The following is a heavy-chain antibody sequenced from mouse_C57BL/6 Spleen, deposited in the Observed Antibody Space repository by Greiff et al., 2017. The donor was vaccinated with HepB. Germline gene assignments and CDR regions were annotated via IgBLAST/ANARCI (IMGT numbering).Heavy chain of an antibody. Sequence: VQLQQSGAELMKPGASVKLSCKATGYTFTGYWIEWVKQRPGHGLEWIGVIFPGSGSTNYNEKFKGKATVTADTSSNTAYMQLSSLTTEDSAIYYCARSWTTGVATTDYWGQGTTLTVSS. CDR1: GYTFTGYW. D-gene: IGHD1-1*01. CDR3: ARSWTTGVATTDY. J-gene: IGHJ2*01. V-gene: IGHV1-9*01. CDR2: IFPGSGST.